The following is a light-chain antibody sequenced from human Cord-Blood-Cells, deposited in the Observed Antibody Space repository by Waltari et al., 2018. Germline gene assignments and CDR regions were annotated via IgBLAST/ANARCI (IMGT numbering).Light chain of an antibody. J-gene: IGKJ4*01. Sequence: VLPQSPGTLSLSPGERATLSCRARQRVSSSYLAWYQQKPGQAPRLLIYGASSRATGIPDRFSGSGSGTDFTLTISRLEPEDFAVYYCQQYGSTLLTFGGGTKVEIK. V-gene: IGKV3-20*01. CDR1: QRVSSSY. CDR2: GAS. CDR3: QQYGSTLLT.